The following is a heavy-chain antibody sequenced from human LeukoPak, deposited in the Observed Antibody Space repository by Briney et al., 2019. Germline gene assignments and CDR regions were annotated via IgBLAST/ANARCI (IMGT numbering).Heavy chain of an antibody. Sequence: ASVTVSCKASGYTFSDYYMHWVRQAPGQGLEWMGRINPNNGGTNYAQKFQGRVTMTRDTATSTAYMELSRLRSDDTAVYYCARGLQGGLEYRGQGTLVTVSS. D-gene: IGHD2-15*01. J-gene: IGHJ4*02. V-gene: IGHV1-2*02. CDR3: ARGLQGGLEY. CDR1: GYTFSDYY. CDR2: INPNNGGT.